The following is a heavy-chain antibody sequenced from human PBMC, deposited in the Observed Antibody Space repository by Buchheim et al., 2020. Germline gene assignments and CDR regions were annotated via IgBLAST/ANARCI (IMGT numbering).Heavy chain of an antibody. Sequence: EVQLLESGGGLVQPGGSLRLSCAASGFTISSYAMRWVRQAPGKGLEWVSTIGSGGKTYYADSVKGRFTISRDNSKNTLSVQMHSLRADDTAVYYCAKGGPSSLYYFDYWGQGTL. CDR3: AKGGPSSLYYFDY. D-gene: IGHD5-12*01. V-gene: IGHV3-23*01. CDR1: GFTISSYA. CDR2: IGSGGKT. J-gene: IGHJ4*02.